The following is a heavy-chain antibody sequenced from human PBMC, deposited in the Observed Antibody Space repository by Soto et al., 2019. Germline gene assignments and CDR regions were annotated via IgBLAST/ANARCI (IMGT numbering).Heavy chain of an antibody. Sequence: GGSLRLSCAASGFTFSSYAMSWVRQAPGKGLEWVSAISGSGADTYYADSVKGRFTISRDNSKNTLYLQMNSLRAEDTAVYYCAKGQSYLSNFDYWGQGTLVTVSS. V-gene: IGHV3-23*01. CDR2: ISGSGADT. CDR1: GFTFSSYA. D-gene: IGHD3-10*01. CDR3: AKGQSYLSNFDY. J-gene: IGHJ4*02.